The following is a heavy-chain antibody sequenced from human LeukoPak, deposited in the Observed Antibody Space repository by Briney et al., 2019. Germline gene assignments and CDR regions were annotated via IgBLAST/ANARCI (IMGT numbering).Heavy chain of an antibody. CDR2: ISSNGGST. J-gene: IGHJ5*02. V-gene: IGHV3-64D*06. D-gene: IGHD3-22*01. Sequence: GGSLRLSCSASGFTFSSYAMHWVRQAPGKGLEYVSAISSNGGSTYYADSVKGRFTISRDNSKTTLYLQMSSLRAEDTAVYYCAPSPYYYESSGYSAWGQGTLVTVSS. CDR1: GFTFSSYA. CDR3: APSPYYYESSGYSA.